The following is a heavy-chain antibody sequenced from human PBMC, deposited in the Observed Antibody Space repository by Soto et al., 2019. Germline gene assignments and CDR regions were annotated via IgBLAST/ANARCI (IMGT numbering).Heavy chain of an antibody. D-gene: IGHD3-3*01. J-gene: IGHJ5*02. CDR3: ARGKRFSEWLDP. CDR2: VYSSGGT. CDR1: GGSMTSYY. Sequence: SETLSLTCTVSGGSMTSYYWTWIRQPAGKGLEWIGRVYSSGGTHYNPSLKSRVTISLDTSTNQFSLRLLSVTDADTAVYFCARGKRFSEWLDPWGQGTLVTVSS. V-gene: IGHV4-4*07.